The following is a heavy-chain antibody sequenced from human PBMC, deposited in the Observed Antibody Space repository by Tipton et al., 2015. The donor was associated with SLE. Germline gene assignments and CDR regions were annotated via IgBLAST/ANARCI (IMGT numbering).Heavy chain of an antibody. V-gene: IGHV4-61*09. CDR2: IYPSGST. CDR3: VRDSVGITRGDAFDI. J-gene: IGHJ3*02. D-gene: IGHD1-26*01. CDR1: GGSVTSGISY. Sequence: TLSLTCTVSGGSVTSGISYWSWIRQPAGKGLEWIGQIYPSGSTDYNPSPRGRVTMSLETSKNHFSLNLRSVTAADTALYFCVRDSVGITRGDAFDIWGQGTMVTVSS.